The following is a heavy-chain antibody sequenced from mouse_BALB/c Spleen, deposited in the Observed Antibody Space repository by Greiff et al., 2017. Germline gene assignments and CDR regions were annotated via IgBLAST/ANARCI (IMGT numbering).Heavy chain of an antibody. D-gene: IGHD1-1*01. CDR2: ISYSGST. CDR3: AKRAYYGSSPFAY. V-gene: IGHV3-2*02. CDR1: GYSITSDYA. Sequence: EVKLVESGPGLVKPSQSLSLTCTVTGYSITSDYAWNWIRQFPGNKLEWMGYISYSGSTSYNPSLKSRISITRDTSKNQFFLQLNSVTTEDTATYYCAKRAYYGSSPFAYWGQGTLVTVSA. J-gene: IGHJ3*01.